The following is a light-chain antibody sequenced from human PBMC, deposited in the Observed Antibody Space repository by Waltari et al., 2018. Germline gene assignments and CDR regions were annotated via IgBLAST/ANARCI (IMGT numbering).Light chain of an antibody. V-gene: IGKV3-15*01. CDR2: GAF. CDR3: QQYNRWPPIN. J-gene: IGKJ5*01. CDR1: HGISDT. Sequence: EVVMTHSPPTLSVSPGERSTLSCRASHGISDTLAWYQHKPGQAPRLLIYGAFTRATGIPARFTGSGSGTEFTLTINSLQSEDSAVYYCQQYNRWPPINFGQGTRLEIK.